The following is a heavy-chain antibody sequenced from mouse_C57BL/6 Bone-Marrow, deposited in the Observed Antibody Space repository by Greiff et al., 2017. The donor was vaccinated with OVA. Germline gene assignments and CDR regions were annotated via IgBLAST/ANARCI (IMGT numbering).Heavy chain of an antibody. J-gene: IGHJ4*01. CDR2: IDPENGDT. D-gene: IGHD1-1*01. CDR1: GFTIKDDY. CDR3: TTYGNSYPYAMDY. Sequence: EVQLQQSGAELVRPGASVKLSCTASGFTIKDDYMHWVKQRPEQGLEWIGWIDPENGDTEYASKFQGKATITADTSSNTAYLQLSSLTSEDTAVYYCTTYGNSYPYAMDYWGQGTSVTVSS. V-gene: IGHV14-4*01.